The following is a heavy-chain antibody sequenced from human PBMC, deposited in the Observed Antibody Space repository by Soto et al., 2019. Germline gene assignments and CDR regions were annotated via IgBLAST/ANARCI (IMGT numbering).Heavy chain of an antibody. CDR3: ARGQGGVVVITAVPVGGYYFDY. CDR2: INHSGST. Sequence: SETLSLTCAVYGGSFSGYYWSWIRQPPGKGLEWIGEINHSGSTNYNPSLKSRVTISVDTSKNQFSLKLSSVTAADTAVYYCARGQGGVVVITAVPVGGYYFDYCGEGTLVTLSS. D-gene: IGHD3-22*01. CDR1: GGSFSGYY. V-gene: IGHV4-34*01. J-gene: IGHJ4*02.